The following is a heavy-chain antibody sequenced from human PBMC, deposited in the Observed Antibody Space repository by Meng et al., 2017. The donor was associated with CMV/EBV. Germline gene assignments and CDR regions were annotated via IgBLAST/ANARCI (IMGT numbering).Heavy chain of an antibody. J-gene: IGHJ6*02. V-gene: IGHV4-59*01. CDR1: GGSISSYY. CDR3: ARGADIVVVPAAIRPIGYYYGMDV. CDR2: IYYSGST. Sequence: SETLSLTCTVSGGSISSYYGSWIRQPPGEGLEWIGYIYYSGSTNYNPTLRSRVTISVDTSKNQSSLKLSSVTAADTAVYYCARGADIVVVPAAIRPIGYYYGMDVWGQGTTVTVSS. D-gene: IGHD2-2*02.